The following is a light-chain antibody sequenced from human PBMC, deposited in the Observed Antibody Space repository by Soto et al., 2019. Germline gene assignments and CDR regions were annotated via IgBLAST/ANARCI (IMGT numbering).Light chain of an antibody. Sequence: EIVLTQSPGTLSLSPGERGTLSCRASQSVSTGQIAWYQQKYGQAPRLLMYGVSSRAAGIPDRFSGSGSGTDFPLTISSLEPEDFAAYYCQQYGRLPFTFGPGTKVDIK. J-gene: IGKJ3*01. CDR2: GVS. V-gene: IGKV3-20*01. CDR1: QSVSTGQ. CDR3: QQYGRLPFT.